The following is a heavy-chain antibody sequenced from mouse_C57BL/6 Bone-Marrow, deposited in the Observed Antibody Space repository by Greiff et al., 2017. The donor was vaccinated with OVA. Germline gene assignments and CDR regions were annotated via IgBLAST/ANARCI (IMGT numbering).Heavy chain of an antibody. J-gene: IGHJ3*01. D-gene: IGHD1-1*01. CDR2: ISDGGSYT. CDR1: GFTFSSYA. CDR3: ARDPLITTVVG. V-gene: IGHV5-4*01. Sequence: DVMLVESGGGLVKPGGSLKLSCAASGFTFSSYAMSWVRQTPEKRLEWVATISDGGSYTYYPDNVKGRFTISRDNAKNNLYLQMSHLKSEDTAMYYCARDPLITTVVGWGQGTLVTVSA.